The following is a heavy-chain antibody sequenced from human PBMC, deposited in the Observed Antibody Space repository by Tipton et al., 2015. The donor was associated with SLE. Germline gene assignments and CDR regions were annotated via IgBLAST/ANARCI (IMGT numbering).Heavy chain of an antibody. J-gene: IGHJ4*02. CDR1: GGSFSGYY. CDR3: ARGRGSSSSGHY. CDR2: INHSGSI. V-gene: IGHV4-34*01. D-gene: IGHD6-6*01. Sequence: TLSLTCAVYGGSFSGYYWSWIRQPPGKGLEWIGEINHSGSINYNPSLKSRVTISVDTSKNQFSLKLSSVTASDTAVYYCARGRGSSSSGHYWGQGTLATVSS.